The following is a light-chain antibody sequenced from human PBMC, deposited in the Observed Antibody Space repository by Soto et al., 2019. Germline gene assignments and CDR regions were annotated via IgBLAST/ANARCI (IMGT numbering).Light chain of an antibody. CDR3: QQSYSSPPT. J-gene: IGKJ1*01. CDR1: HSVTTD. Sequence: ERVMTQSPATLSVSPGERATLSCRASHSVTTDLAWYQQKPGQAPRLLIYAASSRATGIPDRFSGSGSGTDFTLTISSLQPEDFATYYCQQSYSSPPTFGQGTKVDI. CDR2: AAS. V-gene: IGKV3D-15*01.